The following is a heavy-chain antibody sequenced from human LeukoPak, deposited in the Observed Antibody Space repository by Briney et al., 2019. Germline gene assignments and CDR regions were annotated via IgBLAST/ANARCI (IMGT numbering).Heavy chain of an antibody. Sequence: GGSLRLSCAASGFTFSSYSMNWVRQAPGKGLVWVSRINSDGSSTSYADSVKGRFTISRDNSKNTLYLQMNSLRFEDTAVYYCAKATGSSGWYGRYYFDYWGQGTLVTVSS. CDR2: INSDGSST. V-gene: IGHV3-74*01. CDR3: AKATGSSGWYGRYYFDY. J-gene: IGHJ4*02. CDR1: GFTFSSYS. D-gene: IGHD6-19*01.